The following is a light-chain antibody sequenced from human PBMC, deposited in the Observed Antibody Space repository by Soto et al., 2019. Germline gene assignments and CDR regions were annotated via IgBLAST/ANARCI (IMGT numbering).Light chain of an antibody. CDR3: QQYDSYSYT. CDR2: KAS. V-gene: IGKV1-5*03. CDR1: QIISTS. Sequence: DIQMTQSPSXXSASVGDRATITCRASQIISTSLAWYQQKPGKAPKLLIFKASNLESGVPSRFSGSGSGTEFTLTISSLQPDDFATYYCQQYDSYSYTFGQGTKLEIK. J-gene: IGKJ2*01.